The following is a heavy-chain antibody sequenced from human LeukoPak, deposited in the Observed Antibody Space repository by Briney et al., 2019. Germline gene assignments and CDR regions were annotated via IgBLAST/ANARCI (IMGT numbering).Heavy chain of an antibody. CDR3: AKDSVGRGYYGSGSQRPGNNDY. D-gene: IGHD3-10*01. J-gene: IGHJ4*02. V-gene: IGHV3-23*01. CDR2: ISGSGGST. Sequence: GGSLRLSCAASGSGFTFSSYGMSWVRQAPGKGLEWVSAISGSGGSTYYADSVKGRFTISRDNSKNTLYLQMNSLRAEDTAVYYCAKDSVGRGYYGSGSQRPGNNDYWGQGTLVTVSS. CDR1: GSGFTFSSYG.